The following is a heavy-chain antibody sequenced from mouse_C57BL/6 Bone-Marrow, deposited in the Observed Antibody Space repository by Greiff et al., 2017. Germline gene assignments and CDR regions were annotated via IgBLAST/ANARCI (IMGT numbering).Heavy chain of an antibody. Sequence: QVQLQQPGAELVKPGASVKLSCKASGFTFTSYWMHWVKQRPGRGLAWIGRIDPNSGGTKYTEKFQSKATLTVDKPSSTAYMQLSSLPSEDSAVYSCARGWSYYGTCVWVAYWGQGTLVTVSA. V-gene: IGHV1-72*01. D-gene: IGHD2-1*01. J-gene: IGHJ3*01. CDR3: ARGWSYYGTCVWVAY. CDR1: GFTFTSYW. CDR2: IDPNSGGT.